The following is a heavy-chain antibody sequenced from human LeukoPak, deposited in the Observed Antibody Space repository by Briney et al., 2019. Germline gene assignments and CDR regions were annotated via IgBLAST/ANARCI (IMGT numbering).Heavy chain of an antibody. Sequence: GSLRLSCAASGLTVSSNYMTWVRQAPGKGLEWVSVIYSGGDTNYADSVKGRFTISRDNSKNTLYLQMNSLRAEDTAVYYCARYSGWADFDYWGQGTLVTVSS. D-gene: IGHD6-19*01. CDR3: ARYSGWADFDY. J-gene: IGHJ4*02. V-gene: IGHV3-66*01. CDR2: IYSGGDT. CDR1: GLTVSSNY.